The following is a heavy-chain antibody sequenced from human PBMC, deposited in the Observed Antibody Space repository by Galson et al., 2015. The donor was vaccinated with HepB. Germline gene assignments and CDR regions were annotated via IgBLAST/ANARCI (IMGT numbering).Heavy chain of an antibody. CDR3: ARQPVLLYCSSTSCYRSNRFDP. Sequence: SLRLSCAASGFTFSSYWMSWVRQAPGKGLEWVANIKQDGSEKYYVDSVKGRFTISRDNAKNSLYLQMNSLRAEDTAVYYCARQPVLLYCSSTSCYRSNRFDPWGQGTLVTVSS. D-gene: IGHD2-2*02. CDR2: IKQDGSEK. CDR1: GFTFSSYW. V-gene: IGHV3-7*03. J-gene: IGHJ5*02.